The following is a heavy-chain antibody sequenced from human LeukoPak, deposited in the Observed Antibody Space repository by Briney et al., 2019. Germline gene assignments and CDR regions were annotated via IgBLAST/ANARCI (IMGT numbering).Heavy chain of an antibody. CDR2: INPNSGGT. CDR3: ARGLMVYHTGEEADY. J-gene: IGHJ4*02. V-gene: IGHV1-2*06. Sequence: ASVKVSCTASGYTFTGYYMHWVRQAPGQGLEWMGRINPNSGGTNYAQKFQGRVTMTRDTSISTAYMELSRLRSDDTAVYYCARGLMVYHTGEEADYWGQGTLVTVSS. D-gene: IGHD2-8*01. CDR1: GYTFTGYY.